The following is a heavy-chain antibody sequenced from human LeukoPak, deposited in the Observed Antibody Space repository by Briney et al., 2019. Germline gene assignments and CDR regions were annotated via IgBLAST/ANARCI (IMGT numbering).Heavy chain of an antibody. Sequence: GGSLRLSCAASGFAFTNYAMTWVRQAPGEGLEWVSTISGTGGSTYYAPSLKGRLTVSRDNSKNTLYLRLSSLRAGDTAVYYCAKVLDSSRYYPSDRWGQGTLVIVSS. J-gene: IGHJ5*02. CDR3: AKVLDSSRYYPSDR. V-gene: IGHV3-23*01. CDR2: ISGTGGST. D-gene: IGHD3-22*01. CDR1: GFAFTNYA.